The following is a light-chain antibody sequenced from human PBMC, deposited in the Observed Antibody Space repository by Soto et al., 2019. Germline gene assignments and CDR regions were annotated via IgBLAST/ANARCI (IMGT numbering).Light chain of an antibody. CDR3: GSYTRTNTLGL. V-gene: IGLV2-14*01. CDR1: TTDVGGYNS. Sequence: QSVLTQPASVSGSPGQSITISCTGTTTDVGGYNSVSWYQQHPGKAPKLIIYDVSYRPSGVSNRFSGSKSGNTASLTISGLQSEDEADYYCGSYTRTNTLGLFGGGTQLTVL. CDR2: DVS. J-gene: IGLJ2*01.